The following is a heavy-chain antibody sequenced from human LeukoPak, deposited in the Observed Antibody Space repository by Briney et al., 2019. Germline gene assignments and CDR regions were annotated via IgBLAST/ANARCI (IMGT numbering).Heavy chain of an antibody. Sequence: SETLSLTCTVSGDSISNYYWSWIRQSPGKELEWIGYMYNRGSTIYNPSLKSRVTISTDTSKTQFSLRLTSVTAADTAVYYCARAEKAVAGTPYSRGQGTLITVSS. J-gene: IGHJ4*02. CDR1: GDSISNYY. V-gene: IGHV4-59*01. CDR3: ARAEKAVAGTPYS. D-gene: IGHD6-19*01. CDR2: MYNRGST.